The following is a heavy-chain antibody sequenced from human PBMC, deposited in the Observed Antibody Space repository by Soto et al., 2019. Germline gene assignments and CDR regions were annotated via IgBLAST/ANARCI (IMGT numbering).Heavy chain of an antibody. J-gene: IGHJ6*02. CDR2: ISYDGSNK. CDR3: ARDLLLGYYDSSGYPGFGMDV. CDR1: GFTFRSYA. D-gene: IGHD3-22*01. Sequence: GGSLRLSCAASGFTFRSYAMHWVRQAPGKGLEWVAVISYDGSNKYYADSVKGRFTISRDNSKNTLYLQMNSLRAEDTAVYYCARDLLLGYYDSSGYPGFGMDVWGQGTTVTVSS. V-gene: IGHV3-30-3*01.